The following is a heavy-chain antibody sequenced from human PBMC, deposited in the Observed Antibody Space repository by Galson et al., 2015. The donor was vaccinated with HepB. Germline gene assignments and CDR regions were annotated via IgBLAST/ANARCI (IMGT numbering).Heavy chain of an antibody. D-gene: IGHD5-24*01. Sequence: LSLTCTVSGDSIRASGHYWTWIRQNPGRGLEWIGYLYYEGGTYDSPSLHGRVSMSIDASKNQFSLRLNSVTAADTAVYFCARGSAMGTLEIYNPQFYFDYWGQGILVTVSS. CDR2: LYYEGGT. CDR1: GDSIRASGHY. V-gene: IGHV4-31*03. CDR3: ARGSAMGTLEIYNPQFYFDY. J-gene: IGHJ4*02.